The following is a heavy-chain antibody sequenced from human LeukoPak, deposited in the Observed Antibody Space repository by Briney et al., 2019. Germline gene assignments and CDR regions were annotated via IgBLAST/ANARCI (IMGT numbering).Heavy chain of an antibody. CDR3: AKEDGYNGGEDY. V-gene: IGHV3-23*01. D-gene: IGHD5-24*01. Sequence: GGSLRLSCAASGFTFSSYGMHWVRQAPGKGLEWVSAISGSGGSTYYADSVKGRFTISRDNSKNTLYLQMNSLRAGDTAVYYCAKEDGYNGGEDYWGQGTLVTVSS. CDR1: GFTFSSYG. CDR2: ISGSGGST. J-gene: IGHJ4*02.